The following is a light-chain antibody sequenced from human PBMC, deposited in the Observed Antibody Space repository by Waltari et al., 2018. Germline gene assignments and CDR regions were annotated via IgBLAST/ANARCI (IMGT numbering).Light chain of an antibody. CDR3: LQDYDYPRT. CDR2: GAS. J-gene: IGKJ1*01. V-gene: IGKV1-6*01. CDR1: QLIRSD. Sequence: AIQVTQSPSSLSASVGDRVPMTCRASQLIRSDLGWYQHKPGKAPERLIYGASTLNKAAPPRFSGNGSGTDFTITISSLEPEDFATYYCLQDYDYPRTFGQGTKVEIK.